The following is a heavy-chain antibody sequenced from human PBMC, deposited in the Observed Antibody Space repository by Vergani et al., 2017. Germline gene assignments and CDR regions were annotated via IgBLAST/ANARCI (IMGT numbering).Heavy chain of an antibody. CDR1: GFTFSSYG. J-gene: IGHJ4*02. V-gene: IGHV3-33*01. D-gene: IGHD3-3*01. CDR3: ASRGLWSGYLDY. Sequence: QVQLVESGGGVVQPGRSLRLSCAASGFTFSSYGMHWVRQAPGKGLEWVAVIWYDGSNKYYADSVKGRFTISRDNSKNTLYLQMNSLRAEDTAVYYCASRGLWSGYLDYWGQGTLVTVSS. CDR2: IWYDGSNK.